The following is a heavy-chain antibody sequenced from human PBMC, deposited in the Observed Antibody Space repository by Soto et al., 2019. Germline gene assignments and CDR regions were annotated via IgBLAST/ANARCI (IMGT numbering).Heavy chain of an antibody. J-gene: IGHJ4*02. D-gene: IGHD6-13*01. CDR3: TTDFVIAAAGNDY. V-gene: IGHV3-15*01. CDR2: IKSKTDGGTT. Sequence: EVQLVESGGGLVKPGGSLRLSCVASGFTFTNAWMSWVRQAPGKGLEWVGRIKSKTDGGTTDYAAPVKGRFTISRDDSKNTLYLQMNSLKTEDTAVYYCTTDFVIAAAGNDYWGQGTLVTVSS. CDR1: GFTFTNAW.